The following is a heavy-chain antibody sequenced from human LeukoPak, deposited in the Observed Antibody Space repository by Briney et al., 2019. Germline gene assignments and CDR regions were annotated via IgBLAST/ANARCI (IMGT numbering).Heavy chain of an antibody. CDR2: LYDSGNT. Sequence: SDTLPHPCGVSGLSIRSNYYWGWIRQPPGKGLDWIGTLYDSGNTYYNPSLKSRVTISVDTSKNQFSLKLSSVTAADTAVYYCARSPDSPDYFDSSGYDYWGQGTLVTVSS. CDR1: GLSIRSNYY. D-gene: IGHD3-22*01. CDR3: ARSPDSPDYFDSSGYDY. J-gene: IGHJ4*02. V-gene: IGHV4-38-2*01.